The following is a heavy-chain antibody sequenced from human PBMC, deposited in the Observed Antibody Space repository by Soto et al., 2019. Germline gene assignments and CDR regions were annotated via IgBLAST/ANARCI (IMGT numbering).Heavy chain of an antibody. Sequence: PGGSLRLSCAASGFTFDDYAMHWVRQAPGKGLEWVSGISWNSGSIGYADSVKGRFTISRDNAKNSLYLQMNSLRAEDTALYYCVKDSSYSAYADFDYWGQGTLVTVSS. CDR1: GFTFDDYA. V-gene: IGHV3-9*01. CDR3: VKDSSYSAYADFDY. CDR2: ISWNSGSI. J-gene: IGHJ4*02. D-gene: IGHD5-12*01.